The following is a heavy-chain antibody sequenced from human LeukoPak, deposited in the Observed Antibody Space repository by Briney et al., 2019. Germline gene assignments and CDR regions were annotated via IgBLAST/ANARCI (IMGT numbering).Heavy chain of an antibody. V-gene: IGHV1-24*01. Sequence: ASVKVSCKVSGYTLTELSMHWVRQAPGKGLEWMGGFDPEDGETIYAQKFQGRVTMTEDTSTDTAYTELSSLRSEDTAVYYCATVIKFWPLLYFQHWGQGTLVTVSS. CDR3: ATVIKFWPLLYFQH. J-gene: IGHJ1*01. D-gene: IGHD3-16*02. CDR1: GYTLTELS. CDR2: FDPEDGET.